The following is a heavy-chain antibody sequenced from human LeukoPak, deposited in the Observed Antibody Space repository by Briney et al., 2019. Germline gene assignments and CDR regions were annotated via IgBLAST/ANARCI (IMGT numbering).Heavy chain of an antibody. Sequence: SGPTLVNPTQTLTLTCTFSGFSLSTSGVGVGWFRQPPEKALEWLALIYWNDDKRYSPSLKTRLTITKDTSKNQVVLTMTNMDPVDTATYYCARLIAARPVLGASDIWGQGIMVTVSS. J-gene: IGHJ3*02. V-gene: IGHV2-5*01. CDR1: GFSLSTSGVG. CDR2: IYWNDDK. CDR3: ARLIAARPVLGASDI. D-gene: IGHD6-6*01.